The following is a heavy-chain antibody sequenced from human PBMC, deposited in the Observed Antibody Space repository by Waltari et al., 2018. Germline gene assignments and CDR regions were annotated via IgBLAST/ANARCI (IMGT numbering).Heavy chain of an antibody. CDR1: GFAFNMYA. CDR3: VRDFDNRFDH. D-gene: IGHD3-9*01. CDR2: ITHEGSSK. V-gene: IGHV3-30-3*01. Sequence: QVHLVESGGGVVQPGNSLRLSCAASGFAFNMYAMHWVRQAPGKGLEWVAYITHEGSSKYYADSVKGRFTISRDNSKNTLYLQMNSLRGEDTAVYYCVRDFDNRFDHWGQGTLVTVSS. J-gene: IGHJ4*02.